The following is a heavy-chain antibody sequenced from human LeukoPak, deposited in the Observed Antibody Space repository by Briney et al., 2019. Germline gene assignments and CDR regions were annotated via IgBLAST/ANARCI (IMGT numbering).Heavy chain of an antibody. Sequence: SETLSLTCTVSGGSISDYYWSWIRQPAGKGLEWIGRIYTSGSTNYNPSLESRVIMSVDTSKNPFSLKLSSVTAADTAVYYCARDRSSSNLLFDYWGQGTLVTVSS. D-gene: IGHD6-13*01. CDR1: GGSISDYY. V-gene: IGHV4-4*07. CDR2: IYTSGST. J-gene: IGHJ4*02. CDR3: ARDRSSSNLLFDY.